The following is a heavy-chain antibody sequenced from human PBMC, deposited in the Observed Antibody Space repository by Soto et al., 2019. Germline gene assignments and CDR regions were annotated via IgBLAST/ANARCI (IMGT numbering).Heavy chain of an antibody. V-gene: IGHV4-59*08. Sequence: PSETLSLTCTVSGGSISSYYLSWIRQPPGKGLEWIGYIYYSGSTNYNPSLKSRVTMSVDTSKNQYSLKLSSVTAADTAVYYCALNQIAVAGMGDNWFDPWGQGTLVTVSS. CDR1: GGSISSYY. D-gene: IGHD6-19*01. CDR2: IYYSGST. CDR3: ALNQIAVAGMGDNWFDP. J-gene: IGHJ5*02.